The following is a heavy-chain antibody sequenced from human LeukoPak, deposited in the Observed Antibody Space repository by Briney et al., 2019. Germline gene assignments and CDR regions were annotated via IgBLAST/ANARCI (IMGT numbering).Heavy chain of an antibody. CDR3: ARAPTAMVGNWASGMNWFDP. CDR2: IYYSGST. V-gene: IGHV4-59*01. J-gene: IGHJ5*02. Sequence: SETLSLTSTVSGGSISSYYWSWIRQPPGKGLKWIGYIYYSGSTNYNPSLKSRVTISVDASKNQFSLKLSSVTAADTAVYYCARAPTAMVGNWASGMNWFDPWGQGTLVTVSS. D-gene: IGHD5-18*01. CDR1: GGSISSYY.